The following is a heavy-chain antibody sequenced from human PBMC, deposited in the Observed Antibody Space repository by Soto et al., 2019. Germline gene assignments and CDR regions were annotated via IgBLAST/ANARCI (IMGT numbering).Heavy chain of an antibody. J-gene: IGHJ4*02. CDR1: GYTFTSYG. V-gene: IGHV1-18*01. CDR2: ISAYNGNT. D-gene: IGHD4-17*01. CDR3: ARDAYGDYPPGIGSLDY. Sequence: QVQLVQSGAEVKKPGASVKVSCKASGYTFTSYGISWVRQAPGQGLEWMGWISAYNGNTNYAQKLQGRVTMTTDTSTSTAYMELRSLRSDDTAVYYCARDAYGDYPPGIGSLDYWGQGTLVTVSS.